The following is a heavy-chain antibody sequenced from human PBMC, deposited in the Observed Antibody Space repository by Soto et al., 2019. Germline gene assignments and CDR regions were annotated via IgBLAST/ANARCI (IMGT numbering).Heavy chain of an antibody. D-gene: IGHD3-3*01. CDR2: INAGNGNT. Sequence: QVQLVQSGAEVKKPGASVKVSCKASGYTFTSYAMHWVRQAPGQRLERMGWINAGNGNTKYSQKFQGRVTITRDTSASTAYMELSSLRSEDTAVYYCARDLIDYDFWSGYYPASDAFDIWGQGTMVTVSS. V-gene: IGHV1-3*01. CDR1: GYTFTSYA. CDR3: ARDLIDYDFWSGYYPASDAFDI. J-gene: IGHJ3*02.